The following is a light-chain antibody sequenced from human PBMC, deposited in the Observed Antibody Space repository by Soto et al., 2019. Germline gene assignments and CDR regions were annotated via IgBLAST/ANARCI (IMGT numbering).Light chain of an antibody. CDR2: GAS. V-gene: IGKV3-20*01. J-gene: IGKJ1*01. CDR1: QSVSNNY. Sequence: EIVFTQSPGTLSLSPRERSTLSCRASQSVSNNYLAWYQQKPGQAPRLLIYGASNRATGIPDRFSGSGSGTDFTLTISRLEPEDFAVYYCQQYGSSGTFGQGTKVDIK. CDR3: QQYGSSGT.